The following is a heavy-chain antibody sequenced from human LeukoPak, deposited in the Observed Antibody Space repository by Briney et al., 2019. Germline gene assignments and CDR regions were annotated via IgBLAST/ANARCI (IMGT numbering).Heavy chain of an antibody. CDR1: GGSISSSSYY. D-gene: IGHD2-2*01. CDR2: IYYSGST. Sequence: ASETLSLTCTVSGGSISSSSYYWGWIRQPPGKGLEWIGSIYYSGSTYYNPSLKSRVTISVDTSKNQFSLKLSSVTAADTAVYYCEGGIVVVPAAIPDAFDMWGQGTMVTVSS. J-gene: IGHJ3*02. CDR3: EGGIVVVPAAIPDAFDM. V-gene: IGHV4-39*01.